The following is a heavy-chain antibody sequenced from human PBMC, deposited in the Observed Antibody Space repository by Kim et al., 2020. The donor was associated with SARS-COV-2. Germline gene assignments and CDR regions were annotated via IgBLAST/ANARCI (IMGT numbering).Heavy chain of an antibody. J-gene: IGHJ4*02. V-gene: IGHV4-34*01. D-gene: IGHD5-18*01. Sequence: PSLKRRVTISVDTSKNQFSLKLSSVTAADTAVYYCARDPSRIQLWPYFDYWGQGTLVTVSS. CDR3: ARDPSRIQLWPYFDY.